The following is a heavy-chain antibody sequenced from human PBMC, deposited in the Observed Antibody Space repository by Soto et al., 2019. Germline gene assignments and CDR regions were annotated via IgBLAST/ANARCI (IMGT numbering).Heavy chain of an antibody. CDR2: ITSNGNYT. V-gene: IGHV3-64*01. CDR3: ARRIPFGYGMDV. Sequence: EVQLVESGGGLVQPGGSLRLSCAASGFTFSSYAMHWVRQAPGKGLECFSAITSNGNYTDYASSVKGRFTISRDNSKNTLYLQMGSLRAEDMAVYYCARRIPFGYGMDVWGQGTTVTVSS. J-gene: IGHJ6*02. CDR1: GFTFSSYA. D-gene: IGHD2-21*01.